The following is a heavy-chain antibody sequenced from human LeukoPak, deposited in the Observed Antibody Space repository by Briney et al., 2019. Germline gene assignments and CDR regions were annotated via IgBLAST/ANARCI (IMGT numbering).Heavy chain of an antibody. Sequence: SQTLSLTCTVSGASVNSGNYYWTWIRQPAGKRLEWIGRIYTSGTTNYNPSLKSRVTISIDASKNLFSLRLSSVTAADTAVYYCTRGGELMNFWGQGTLVTVSS. CDR2: IYTSGTT. CDR1: GASVNSGNYY. CDR3: TRGGELMNF. V-gene: IGHV4-61*02. J-gene: IGHJ4*02. D-gene: IGHD1-26*01.